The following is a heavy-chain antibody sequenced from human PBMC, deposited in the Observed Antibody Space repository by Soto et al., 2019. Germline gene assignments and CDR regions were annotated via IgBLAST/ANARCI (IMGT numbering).Heavy chain of an antibody. J-gene: IGHJ6*03. CDR2: ISAYNGNT. CDR1: GYTYACYG. V-gene: IGHV1-18*01. CDR3: ARDKPGDYIYYYYMDV. Sequence: GASVKVSCKASGYTYACYGISWVRQAPGQGPEWMGWISAYNGNTNYAQKLQGRVTMTTDTSTSTAYMELRSLRSDDTAVYYCARDKPGDYIYYYYMDVWGKGTTVTVSS. D-gene: IGHD3-10*01.